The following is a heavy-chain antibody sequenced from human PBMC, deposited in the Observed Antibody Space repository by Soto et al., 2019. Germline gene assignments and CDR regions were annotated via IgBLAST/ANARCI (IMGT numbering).Heavy chain of an antibody. J-gene: IGHJ4*02. D-gene: IGHD1-20*01. Sequence: SETLSLTCAVSGGPISGSYYYWAWLRQSPGKGPEWIGSVFYTGFTSYNPSLESRVSVSVDTSKGQFSLKLSAVTAADTAVYYCATSQKGYNWNYFDHWGQGALVTVSS. CDR2: VFYTGFT. CDR1: GGPISGSYYY. CDR3: ATSQKGYNWNYFDH. V-gene: IGHV4-39*01.